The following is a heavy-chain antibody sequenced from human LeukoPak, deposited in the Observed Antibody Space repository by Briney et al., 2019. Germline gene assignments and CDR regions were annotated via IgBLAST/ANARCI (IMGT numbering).Heavy chain of an antibody. Sequence: GGSLRLSCAASGFTFSSYSMNWVRQAPGKGLEWVSYISSSSSTIYYADSVKGRFTISRDNAKNSLYLQMNSLRDEDTAVYYCTTEYPLEWQQLATGGVYFDYWGQGTLVTVSS. J-gene: IGHJ4*02. D-gene: IGHD6-13*01. CDR1: GFTFSSYS. CDR3: TTEYPLEWQQLATGGVYFDY. CDR2: ISSSSSTI. V-gene: IGHV3-48*02.